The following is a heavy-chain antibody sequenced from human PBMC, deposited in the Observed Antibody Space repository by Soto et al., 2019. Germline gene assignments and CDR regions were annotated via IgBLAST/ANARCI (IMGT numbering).Heavy chain of an antibody. Sequence: QVPLLQSGAEVKQPGASVKVSCKASGYTFTSYGVSWVREAPGQGLEWMGWISAYNGDTKYSQKFQGRVSLTTDTYTSTAYMELWSLRSDDTAVYYCARVPSYSTLDYWGQGTLVTVSS. J-gene: IGHJ4*02. V-gene: IGHV1-18*04. D-gene: IGHD2-21*01. CDR2: ISAYNGDT. CDR1: GYTFTSYG. CDR3: ARVPSYSTLDY.